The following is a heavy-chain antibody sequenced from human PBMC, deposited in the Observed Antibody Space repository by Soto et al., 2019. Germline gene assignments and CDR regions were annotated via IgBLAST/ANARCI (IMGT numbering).Heavy chain of an antibody. Sequence: QVQLVESGGGLVKPGGSLRLSCAASGFTFRDNYMTWIRQAPGKGLQWISYITSSGSYRHYADSVKGRFTISRDNANNSLYLQMNNLRAEDTAVYYCAKHPNCYYDMDVWGKGTTVIVSS. CDR2: ITSSGSYR. CDR3: AKHPNCYYDMDV. CDR1: GFTFRDNY. J-gene: IGHJ6*03. V-gene: IGHV3-11*01.